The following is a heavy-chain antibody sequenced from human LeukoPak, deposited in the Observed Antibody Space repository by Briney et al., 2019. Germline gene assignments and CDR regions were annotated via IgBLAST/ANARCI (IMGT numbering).Heavy chain of an antibody. J-gene: IGHJ6*04. CDR2: IRSKAYGGTT. Sequence: GESLRLSCTASGFTFGDYAMSWVRQAPGKGLEWVGFIRSKAYGGTTEYAASVKGRFTISRDDSKSIAYLQMNSLKTEDTAVYYCSRFGRGEDYYYYGMDVWGKGTTVTVSS. D-gene: IGHD3-16*01. CDR3: SRFGRGEDYYYYGMDV. CDR1: GFTFGDYA. V-gene: IGHV3-49*04.